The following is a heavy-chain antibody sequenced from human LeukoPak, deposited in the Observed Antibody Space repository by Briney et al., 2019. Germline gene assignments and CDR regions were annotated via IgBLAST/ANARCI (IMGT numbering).Heavy chain of an antibody. CDR2: ISSSSSYI. CDR1: GFTFSSYS. Sequence: PGGSLRLSCAASGFTFSSYSVNWVRQAPGKGLEWVSSISSSSSYIYYADSVKGRFTISRDNAKNSLYLQMNSLRAEDTAVYYCAGVGNDFWSGYYGYWGQGTLGTVSS. CDR3: AGVGNDFWSGYYGY. J-gene: IGHJ4*02. D-gene: IGHD3-3*01. V-gene: IGHV3-21*01.